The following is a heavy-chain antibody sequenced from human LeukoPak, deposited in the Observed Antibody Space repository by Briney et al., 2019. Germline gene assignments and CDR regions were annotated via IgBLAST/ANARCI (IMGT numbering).Heavy chain of an antibody. J-gene: IGHJ4*02. CDR3: ARRKSYGDYDAGIFDY. V-gene: IGHV1-18*01. Sequence: ASVKVSCKASGYTFTSYGISWVRQAPGQGLEWMGWISAYNGNTNYAQKLQGRVTMTTDTSTSTAYMELRSLRSDDTAVYYCARRKSYGDYDAGIFDYWGQGTLVTVSS. D-gene: IGHD4-17*01. CDR1: GYTFTSYG. CDR2: ISAYNGNT.